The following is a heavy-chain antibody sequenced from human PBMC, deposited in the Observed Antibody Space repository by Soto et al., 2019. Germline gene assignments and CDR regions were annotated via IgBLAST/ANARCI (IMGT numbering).Heavy chain of an antibody. V-gene: IGHV4-4*02. D-gene: IGHD3-22*01. CDR3: AKGKWLPYYFDY. J-gene: IGHJ4*02. CDR1: SGSISSSNW. CDR2: IYHTGST. Sequence: SETLSLTCAVSSGSISSSNWWSWVRQPPGKGLEWIGEIYHTGSTNYNPALKSRVTISVDKPKNQFSLKLSSVTAADTAVYYCAKGKWLPYYFDYWGQGTLVTVSS.